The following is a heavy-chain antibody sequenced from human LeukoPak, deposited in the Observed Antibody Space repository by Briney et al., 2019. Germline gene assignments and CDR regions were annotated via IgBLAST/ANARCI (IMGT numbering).Heavy chain of an antibody. D-gene: IGHD6-13*01. Sequence: SETLSLTCAVSGGSISSSNWRWWVRQPPGKGLEGIGEIYHSGSTNYNPSLKSRVTISVDKSKNQFSLKLSSVPAADTAVYYCARAGQLVDWFDPWGQGTLVTVSS. V-gene: IGHV4-4*02. CDR1: GGSISSSNW. CDR2: IYHSGST. CDR3: ARAGQLVDWFDP. J-gene: IGHJ5*02.